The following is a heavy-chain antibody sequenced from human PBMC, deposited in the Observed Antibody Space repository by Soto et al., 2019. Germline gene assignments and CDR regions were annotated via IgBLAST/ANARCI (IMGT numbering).Heavy chain of an antibody. D-gene: IGHD4-4*01. CDR3: ARYSNYPHYYGMDV. V-gene: IGHV3-48*02. J-gene: IGHJ6*02. CDR2: ISSSSSTI. Sequence: EVQLVESGGGLVQPGGSLRLSCAASGFTFSSYSMNWVRQAPGTGLEWVSYISSSSSTIYYADSVKGRFTISRDNAKNARYLQMNSLRDEDTAVYYCARYSNYPHYYGMDVWGQGTTVTVSS. CDR1: GFTFSSYS.